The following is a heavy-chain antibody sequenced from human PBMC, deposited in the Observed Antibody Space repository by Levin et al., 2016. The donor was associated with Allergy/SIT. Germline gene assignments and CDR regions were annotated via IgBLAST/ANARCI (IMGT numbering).Heavy chain of an antibody. V-gene: IGHV1-69*08. CDR2: IILFLGTA. D-gene: IGHD3-10*01. CDR1: GGTFSSYS. CDR3: ARDLEQEDFYYGTGTDYGSGDY. J-gene: IGHJ4*02. Sequence: SVKVSCKASGGTFSSYSITWVRQAPGQGLECVGRIILFLGTANCTQKFQGRVTITADQSTTTAYMELRSLTSEDTAVYFCARDLEQEDFYYGTGTDYGSGDYWGQGTLVTVSS.